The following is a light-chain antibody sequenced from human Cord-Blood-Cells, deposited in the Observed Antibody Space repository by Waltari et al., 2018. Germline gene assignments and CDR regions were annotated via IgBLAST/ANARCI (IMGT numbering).Light chain of an antibody. CDR2: AAS. CDR3: QQSYSTPT. Sequence: DIQMTQPPSSLSASVGDRVTITCRASQSISSYLNWYQQKPGKAPKLLIYAASSLQSGVPSRFSGSGSGTDFTPTISSLQPEDFATYYCQQSYSTPTFGGGTKVEIK. CDR1: QSISSY. J-gene: IGKJ4*01. V-gene: IGKV1-39*01.